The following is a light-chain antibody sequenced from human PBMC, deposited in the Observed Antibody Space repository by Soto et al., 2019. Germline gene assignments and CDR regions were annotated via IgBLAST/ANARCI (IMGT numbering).Light chain of an antibody. V-gene: IGKV3-15*01. Sequence: EIAMTQSPATLSVSPGERATLSCRASQSISTNLAWYLQKPGQAPRLLMYGAYTRATGIPARFSGSGSGTEFTLTIGSMHSEDFAVYYCQQYNTWPRTFGQGTRVEIQ. J-gene: IGKJ1*01. CDR1: QSISTN. CDR3: QQYNTWPRT. CDR2: GAY.